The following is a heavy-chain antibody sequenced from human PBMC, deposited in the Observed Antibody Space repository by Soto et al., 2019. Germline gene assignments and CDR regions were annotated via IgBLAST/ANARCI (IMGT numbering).Heavy chain of an antibody. CDR2: IYYTGSTT. CDR3: VRHSGYSSSWGEFDP. D-gene: IGHD5-18*01. J-gene: IGHJ5*02. CDR1: GGSIGRSSYY. V-gene: IGHV4-39*01. Sequence: SETLSLTCNVSGGSIGRSSYYWAWNRQSPGKGLEWIGSIYYTGSTTYYNPSLKSRVTISVDRAKNQFSLKLTSVTAADTAMYYCVRHSGYSSSWGEFDPWGQGTLVTVSS.